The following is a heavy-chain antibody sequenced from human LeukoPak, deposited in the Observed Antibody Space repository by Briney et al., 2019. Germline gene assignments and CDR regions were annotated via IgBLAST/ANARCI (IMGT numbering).Heavy chain of an antibody. CDR1: GFTFSDYY. Sequence: PGGSLRLSCAASGFTFSDYYMSWIRQAPGKGLEWVSYISSSGSTIYYADSVKGRFTISRDNAKNSLYLQMNSLRAEDTAVYYCASPKTWIQRMYTAGQGMDVWGQGTTVTVSS. J-gene: IGHJ6*02. D-gene: IGHD5-18*01. CDR3: ASPKTWIQRMYTAGQGMDV. CDR2: ISSSGSTI. V-gene: IGHV3-11*01.